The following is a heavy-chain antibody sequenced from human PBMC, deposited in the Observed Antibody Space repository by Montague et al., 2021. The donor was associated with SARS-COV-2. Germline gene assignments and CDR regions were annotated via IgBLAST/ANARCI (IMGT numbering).Heavy chain of an antibody. CDR2: ISDSGST. CDR3: ARHYSATLPAVY. D-gene: IGHD2-15*01. J-gene: IGHJ4*02. V-gene: IGHV4-59*08. Sequence: ETLSLTCTVSGGSFFRFYWSWFRQPPGKGLEWIGYISDSGSTNYNPSLTSRATMSVDTSKNQFSLKVNSVTAADTAVYYCARHYSATLPAVYWGQGTLVTVSS. CDR1: GGSFFRFY.